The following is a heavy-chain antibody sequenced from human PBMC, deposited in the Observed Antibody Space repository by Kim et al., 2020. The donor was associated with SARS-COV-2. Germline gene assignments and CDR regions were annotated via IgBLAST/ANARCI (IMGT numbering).Heavy chain of an antibody. CDR3: ARGRLDILTGGLYWYFDL. CDR2: INHSGST. V-gene: IGHV4-34*01. D-gene: IGHD3-9*01. Sequence: SETLSLTCAVYGGSFSGYYWSWIRQPPGKGLEWIGEINHSGSTNYNPSLKSRVTISVDTSKNQFSLKLSSVTAADTAVYYCARGRLDILTGGLYWYFDL. CDR1: GGSFSGYY. J-gene: IGHJ2*01.